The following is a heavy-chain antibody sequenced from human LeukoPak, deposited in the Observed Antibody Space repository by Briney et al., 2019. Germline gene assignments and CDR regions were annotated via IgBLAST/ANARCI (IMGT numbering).Heavy chain of an antibody. Sequence: GESLKISCKGSGYSFTSYWIGWVRQMPGKGLEWMGIIYPGDSDTRYSPSFRGQVTISADKSISTAYLQWSSLKASDTAMYYCARRRFEYDSSGYYLGWYFDYWGQGTLVTVSS. V-gene: IGHV5-51*01. CDR3: ARRRFEYDSSGYYLGWYFDY. D-gene: IGHD3-22*01. CDR1: GYSFTSYW. CDR2: IYPGDSDT. J-gene: IGHJ4*02.